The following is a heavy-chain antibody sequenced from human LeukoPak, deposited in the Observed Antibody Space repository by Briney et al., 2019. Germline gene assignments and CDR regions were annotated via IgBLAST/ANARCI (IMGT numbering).Heavy chain of an antibody. CDR1: GFTFGDYA. V-gene: IGHV3-7*01. D-gene: IGHD3-22*01. Sequence: GGSLRLSCTASGFTFGDYAMSWGRQAPGKGLEWVANIKQDGSEKYYEDSVKGRFTISRDNARNTLFLQMDSLRAEDTAVYYCARESVRRISMRSKGFFDYWGRGTRVTVSS. J-gene: IGHJ4*02. CDR2: IKQDGSEK. CDR3: ARESVRRISMRSKGFFDY.